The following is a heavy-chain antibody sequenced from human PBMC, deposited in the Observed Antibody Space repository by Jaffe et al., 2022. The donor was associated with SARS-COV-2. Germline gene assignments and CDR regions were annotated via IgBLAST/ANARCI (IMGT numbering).Heavy chain of an antibody. CDR1: GFTFSSYS. D-gene: IGHD6-13*01. CDR3: ARVIAAAGTRNYGMDV. CDR2: ISSSSSYI. J-gene: IGHJ6*02. V-gene: IGHV3-21*01. Sequence: EVQLVESGGGLVKPGGSLRLSCAASGFTFSSYSMNWVRQAPGKGLEWVSSISSSSSYIYYADSVKGRFTISRDNAKNSLYLQMNSLRAEDTAVYYCARVIAAAGTRNYGMDVWGQGTTVTVSS.